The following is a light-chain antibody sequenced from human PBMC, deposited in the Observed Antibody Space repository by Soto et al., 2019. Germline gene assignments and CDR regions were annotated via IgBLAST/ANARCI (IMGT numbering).Light chain of an antibody. V-gene: IGKV4-1*01. J-gene: IGKJ4*01. Sequence: DIVMTQSSDSLAVSLGERATISCKSSQSLLHSSNNKNKLARYQQQPGQPLKFLISCATTRESGVPDRFSGSGSGTDFTLTITSLQAEDVAVYYCQHYYSVPVTFGGGNEVEI. CDR2: CAT. CDR3: QHYYSVPVT. CDR1: QSLLHSSNNKNK.